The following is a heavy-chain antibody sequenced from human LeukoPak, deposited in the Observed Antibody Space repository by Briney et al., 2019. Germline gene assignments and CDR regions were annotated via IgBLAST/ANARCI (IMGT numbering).Heavy chain of an antibody. Sequence: KPLETLSLNCTVSGGSFSPDYWGWVRQPAGQGLEWIWRIYTSGSSNYNPSLKSRATMSVDTSKNQISLKLTSVTAADTAVYYCARDRFSGSFSGFDYWGQGALVTVSS. D-gene: IGHD1-26*01. CDR1: GGSFSPDY. CDR2: IYTSGSS. V-gene: IGHV4-4*07. J-gene: IGHJ4*02. CDR3: ARDRFSGSFSGFDY.